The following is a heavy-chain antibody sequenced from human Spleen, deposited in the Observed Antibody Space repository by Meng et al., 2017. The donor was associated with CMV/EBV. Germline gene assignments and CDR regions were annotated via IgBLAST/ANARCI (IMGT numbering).Heavy chain of an antibody. Sequence: SVKVSCRASGYTFTSYGISWVRQAPGQGLEWMGGIIPIFGTANYAQKFQGRVTITTDESTSTAYMELSSLRSEDTAVYYCARDLWGSPRYIGVESSSWYLRDWGQGTLVTVSS. D-gene: IGHD6-13*01. V-gene: IGHV1-69*05. CDR3: ARDLWGSPRYIGVESSSWYLRD. CDR1: GYTFTSYG. CDR2: IIPIFGTA. J-gene: IGHJ4*02.